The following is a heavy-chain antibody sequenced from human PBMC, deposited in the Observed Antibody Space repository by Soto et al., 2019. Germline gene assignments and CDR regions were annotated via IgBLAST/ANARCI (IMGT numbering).Heavy chain of an antibody. CDR2: TYYRSKWYN. Sequence: SQTLSLTCAISGDSVSSNSAAWNWIRQSPSRGLEWLGRTYYRSKWYNDYAVSVKSRITINPDTSKNQFSLQLNSVTPEDTAVYYCARDPIAADGPDYYYGMAVWGQGTKVTVSS. J-gene: IGHJ6*02. CDR1: GDSVSSNSAA. V-gene: IGHV6-1*01. D-gene: IGHD6-13*01. CDR3: ARDPIAADGPDYYYGMAV.